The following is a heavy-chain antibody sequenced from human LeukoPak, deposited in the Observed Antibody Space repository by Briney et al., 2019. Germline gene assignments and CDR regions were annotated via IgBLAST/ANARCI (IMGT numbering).Heavy chain of an antibody. CDR3: ARARASPCTNGVCYTRYYFDY. J-gene: IGHJ4*02. D-gene: IGHD2-8*01. V-gene: IGHV4-30-4*01. CDR1: GGSISSGDYY. CDR2: IYYSGST. Sequence: SETLSLTCTVSGGSISSGDYYWSWIRQPPGKGLEWIGYIYYSGSTYYNPSLKSRVTISVDTSKNQFSLKLSSMTAADTAVYYCARARASPCTNGVCYTRYYFDYWGQGTLVTVSS.